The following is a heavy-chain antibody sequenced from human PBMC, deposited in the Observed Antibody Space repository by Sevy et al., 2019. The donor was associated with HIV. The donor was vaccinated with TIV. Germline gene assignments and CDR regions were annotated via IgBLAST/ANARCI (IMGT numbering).Heavy chain of an antibody. CDR3: ARSVSISAAVPDY. Sequence: GGSLRLSCVTSGFMFSDYYMSWIRQAPGQGPEWVSNISSTGTIYYAGSVKGRFTISRDSAKNSLYLQMTSLRVEDTAVYYCARSVSISAAVPDYWGQGTLVTVSS. CDR2: ISSTGTI. CDR1: GFMFSDYY. J-gene: IGHJ4*02. V-gene: IGHV3-11*04. D-gene: IGHD6-13*01.